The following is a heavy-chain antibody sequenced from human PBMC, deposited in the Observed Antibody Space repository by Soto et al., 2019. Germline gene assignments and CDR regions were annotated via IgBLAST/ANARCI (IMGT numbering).Heavy chain of an antibody. D-gene: IGHD2-15*01. CDR3: THKGGSGAGMDV. V-gene: IGHV2-5*02. J-gene: IGHJ6*02. Sequence: QITVKESGPTLVKPTQTLTLTCTFSGFSLSNSGVGVAWIRQPPGKALEWLALIYWDDDERYRPSLRSRLTITKDTSKHQVVLTMTNVDPVDTATYFCTHKGGSGAGMDVWGQGTTVTVSS. CDR2: IYWDDDE. CDR1: GFSLSNSGVG.